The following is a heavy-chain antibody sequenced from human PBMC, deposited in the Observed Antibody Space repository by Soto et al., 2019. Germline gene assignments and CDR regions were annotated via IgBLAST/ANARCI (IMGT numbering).Heavy chain of an antibody. V-gene: IGHV3-74*01. J-gene: IGHJ4*02. Sequence: GESLKISCAASGFTFSNYWIHWVRQGPGKGLLWVSRINSDGNSTTYADSVKGRFTISRDNAKNTVYLQLNSLRAEDTAVYFCARESLGTSNVRIDHWGQGTLVTVSS. CDR3: ARESLGTSNVRIDH. CDR1: GFTFSNYW. CDR2: INSDGNST. D-gene: IGHD2-2*01.